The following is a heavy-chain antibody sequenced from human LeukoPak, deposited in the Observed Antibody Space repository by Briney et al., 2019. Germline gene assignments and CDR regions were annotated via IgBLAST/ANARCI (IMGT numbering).Heavy chain of an antibody. CDR3: ARDPYLRFGDEIYYYYYMDV. CDR2: IYYSGST. Sequence: SETLSLTCTVSGGSLSSSSYYWGWVRQPPGKGLEWIGSIYYSGSTYYNPSLKSRVTISVDTSKNQFSLKLSSVTAADTAVYYCARDPYLRFGDEIYYYYYMDVWGKGTTVTVSS. J-gene: IGHJ6*03. CDR1: GGSLSSSSYY. D-gene: IGHD3-10*01. V-gene: IGHV4-39*07.